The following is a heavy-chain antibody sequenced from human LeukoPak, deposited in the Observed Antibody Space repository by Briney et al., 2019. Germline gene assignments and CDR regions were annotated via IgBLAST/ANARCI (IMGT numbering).Heavy chain of an antibody. CDR2: ISGGGTPT. J-gene: IGHJ1*01. CDR1: GFTFSDYA. CDR3: ARDLDDYNDFPPIFQY. V-gene: IGHV3-23*01. D-gene: IGHD5-24*01. Sequence: GGSLRLSCVVSGFTFSDYAMSWVRQAPGKGLEWVSAISGGGTPTFYADSVKGRFITSRDNSKSTLYLQMNSLRVEDTAVYYCARDLDDYNDFPPIFQYWGQGTQVIVSS.